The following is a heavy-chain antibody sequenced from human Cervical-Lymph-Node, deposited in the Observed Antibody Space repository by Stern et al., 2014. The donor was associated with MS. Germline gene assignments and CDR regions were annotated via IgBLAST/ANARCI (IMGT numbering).Heavy chain of an antibody. J-gene: IGHJ4*02. CDR2: TAFDVTNQ. V-gene: IGHV3-30*18. CDR1: GFTFSTHG. Sequence: VQLEEYGGGVIQPGRSLTLSCAASGFTFSTHGMHWVRQDHGKGLEWVALTAFDVTNQYYPCHVKGRFSISRDKSKSTRYLQMNCLRPEDTALYYCAKSAVALMVFAPDSWGQGTLVTVSS. D-gene: IGHD2-8*01. CDR3: AKSAVALMVFAPDS.